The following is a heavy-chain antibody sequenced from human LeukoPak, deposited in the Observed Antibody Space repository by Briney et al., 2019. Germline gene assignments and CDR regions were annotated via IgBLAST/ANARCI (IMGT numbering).Heavy chain of an antibody. CDR3: ARGRLLWADGMDA. D-gene: IGHD3-10*01. J-gene: IGHJ6*02. CDR1: GGPFSGDY. V-gene: IGHV4-34*01. Sequence: PSETLSLTCAVYGGPFSGDYWSWIRQPPGKGLEWIGEINHSGRTNCNPSLKSRVTISVDTSKNQFSLKLSSVTAADTAVYYCARGRLLWADGMDAWGQGTTVTVSS. CDR2: INHSGRT.